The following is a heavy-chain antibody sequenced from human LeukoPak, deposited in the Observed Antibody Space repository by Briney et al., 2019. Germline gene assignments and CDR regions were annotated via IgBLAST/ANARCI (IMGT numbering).Heavy chain of an antibody. J-gene: IGHJ4*02. V-gene: IGHV1-2*02. CDR2: INPNSGGT. D-gene: IGHD1-1*01. CDR3: ARDQLKAGSDY. Sequence: ASAKVSCKASGYTFTGYYMHWVRQAPGQGLEWMGWINPNSGGTNYAQKFQGRVTMTRDTSISTAYMELSRLRTDDTAVYYCARDQLKAGSDYWGQGTLVTVSS. CDR1: GYTFTGYY.